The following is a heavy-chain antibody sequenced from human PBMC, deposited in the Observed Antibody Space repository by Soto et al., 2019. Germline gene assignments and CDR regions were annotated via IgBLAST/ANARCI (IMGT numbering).Heavy chain of an antibody. J-gene: IGHJ6*02. V-gene: IGHV4-4*02. D-gene: IGHD3-10*01. CDR1: GASISSNNW. Sequence: TSETLSLTCAVSGASISSNNWWSWVRQPPGKGLEWIGYIYYSGSTNYNPSLKSRVTISVDTSKNQFSLKLSSVTAADTAVYYCARDAGTMVRGVHYYYGMDVWGQGTTVTVSS. CDR2: IYYSGST. CDR3: ARDAGTMVRGVHYYYGMDV.